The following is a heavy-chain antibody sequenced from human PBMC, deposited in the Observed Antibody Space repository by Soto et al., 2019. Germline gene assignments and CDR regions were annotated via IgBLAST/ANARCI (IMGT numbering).Heavy chain of an antibody. Sequence: EVQLVESGGGLVQPGGSLRLSCEASRGAFGDYWMHWVRQAPGKGLVWFSRINRDAHDIIYGDSVKGRFTASRENAKNMVFLQMNSLRVEDTAVYYCARDLPHNLFDSWGQGTLVTVSS. CDR2: INRDAHDI. V-gene: IGHV3-74*01. CDR1: RGAFGDYW. CDR3: ARDLPHNLFDS. J-gene: IGHJ5*01.